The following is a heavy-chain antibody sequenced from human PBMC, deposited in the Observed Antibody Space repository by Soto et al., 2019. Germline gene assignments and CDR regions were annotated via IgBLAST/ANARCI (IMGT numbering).Heavy chain of an antibody. Sequence: PSETLSLTCTVSGGSTSSSSYYWSWIRQPPGKGLEWIGYIYYSGSTNYNPSLKSRVTISVDTSKNQFSLKLTSVTAADTAVYYCARDKITGLFDYWGQGTLVTVSS. CDR1: GGSTSSSSYY. V-gene: IGHV4-61*01. D-gene: IGHD2-8*02. J-gene: IGHJ4*02. CDR2: IYYSGST. CDR3: ARDKITGLFDY.